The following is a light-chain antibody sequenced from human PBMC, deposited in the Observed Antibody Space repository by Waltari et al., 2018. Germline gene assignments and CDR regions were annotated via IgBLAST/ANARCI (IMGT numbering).Light chain of an antibody. Sequence: QSALTQPASVSGSPGQSITISCTGTGSDVWTYKLLSWYQQHPGKAPKFMMYGVSKRPAGVSNRVSGSKSGNTASLTISGLQAEYEAAYYCCSYAGSSTWVFGGGTKLTVL. CDR3: CSYAGSSTWV. CDR1: GSDVWTYKL. J-gene: IGLJ3*02. CDR2: GVS. V-gene: IGLV2-23*02.